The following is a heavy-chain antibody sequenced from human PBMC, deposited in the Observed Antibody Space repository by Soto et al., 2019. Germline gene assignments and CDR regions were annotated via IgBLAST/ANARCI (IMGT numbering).Heavy chain of an antibody. Sequence: GGSLRLSCAPSGFPFSSFAMSWVSQAPGKGLEWVSAISGSGGSTYYADSVKGRFTISRDNTKNTLYLQMNSLRAEGTAVYYCAKRSVHLNYFDYWGQGTLVTVSS. CDR3: AKRSVHLNYFDY. V-gene: IGHV3-23*01. CDR1: GFPFSSFA. CDR2: ISGSGGST. J-gene: IGHJ4*02.